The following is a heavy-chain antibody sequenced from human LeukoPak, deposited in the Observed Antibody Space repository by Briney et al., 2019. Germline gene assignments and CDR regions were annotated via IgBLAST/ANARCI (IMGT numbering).Heavy chain of an antibody. D-gene: IGHD4-17*01. V-gene: IGHV3-23*01. Sequence: PGGSLRLSCAASGFTFSSYAMSWVRQAPGKGLEWVSAISGSGGSTYYADSVKGRFTISRDDSKNTLYLQMNSLRAEDTAVYYCGKAPARVRYTVTTYYWGQGTLVTVSS. CDR3: GKAPARVRYTVTTYY. CDR1: GFTFSSYA. CDR2: ISGSGGST. J-gene: IGHJ4*02.